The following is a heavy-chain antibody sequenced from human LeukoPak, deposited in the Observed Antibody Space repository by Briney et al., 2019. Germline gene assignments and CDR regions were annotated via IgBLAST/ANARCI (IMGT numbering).Heavy chain of an antibody. CDR2: MYYSGST. V-gene: IGHV4-30-4*01. D-gene: IGHD2-2*01. Sequence: SQTVSLTCTVSGGSISSGDYYWSWIRQPPGKGLEWIGYMYYSGSTYHNPSLKSRVTISVHTSKNQFSLKLSSVTAADTAVYYCARETTLYQLLRYWYFDLWGRGTLVTVSS. CDR1: GGSISSGDYY. J-gene: IGHJ2*01. CDR3: ARETTLYQLLRYWYFDL.